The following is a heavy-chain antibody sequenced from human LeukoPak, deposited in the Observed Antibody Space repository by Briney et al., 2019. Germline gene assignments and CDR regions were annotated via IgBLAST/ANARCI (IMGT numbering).Heavy chain of an antibody. CDR3: AKPPYNWNYMIYFHFDY. CDR1: GFTFSSYA. V-gene: IGHV3-23*01. Sequence: PGGSLRLSCAASGFTFSSYAMSWVRQAPGKGLEWVSAISGSGGSTYYADSVKGRFTISRDNSKNTLYLQMNSLRAEDTAVYYCAKPPYNWNYMIYFHFDYWGQGTLVTVSS. D-gene: IGHD1-7*01. CDR2: ISGSGGST. J-gene: IGHJ4*02.